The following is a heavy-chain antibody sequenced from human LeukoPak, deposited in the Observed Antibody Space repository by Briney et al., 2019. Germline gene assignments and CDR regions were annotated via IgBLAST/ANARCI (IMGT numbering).Heavy chain of an antibody. CDR3: ASYYYDSRRGLSY. J-gene: IGHJ4*02. Sequence: ASVKVSCKASGGTFSSYAISWLRQAPGQGLEWMGGIIPIFGTANYAQKFQGRVTITADESTSTAYMELSSLRSEDTAVYYCASYYYDSRRGLSYWGQGTLVTVSS. V-gene: IGHV1-69*13. CDR1: GGTFSSYA. CDR2: IIPIFGTA. D-gene: IGHD3-22*01.